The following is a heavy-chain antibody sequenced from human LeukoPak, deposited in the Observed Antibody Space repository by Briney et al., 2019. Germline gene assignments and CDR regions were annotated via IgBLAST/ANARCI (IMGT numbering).Heavy chain of an antibody. CDR1: GFTFGSHA. V-gene: IGHV3-23*01. J-gene: IGHJ6*03. Sequence: GGSLRLSCEASGFTFGSHAMYWVRQAPGKGLEWVAGIFGSGGSPHYADSVKGRFTISRDNSKNTLYLQMNSLRAEDTAVYYCAKKADTFYYYYYMDVWGKGTTVTVSS. CDR2: IFGSGGSP. CDR3: AKKADTFYYYYYMDV. D-gene: IGHD3-16*01.